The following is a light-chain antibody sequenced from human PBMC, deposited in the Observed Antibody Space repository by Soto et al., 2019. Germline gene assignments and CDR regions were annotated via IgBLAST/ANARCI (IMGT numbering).Light chain of an antibody. CDR1: QNIRSR. J-gene: IGKJ5*01. V-gene: IGKV1-5*01. CDR3: QQYNTYPLT. CDR2: DAS. Sequence: DIQMTQSPSTLSASVGDGVTITCRASQNIRSRLAWFQQKPGKAPKLLIYDASSLHRGVPSRFRGSGSGTDFTLTITSLQPEDFATYYCQQYNTYPLTFGQGTRLEIK.